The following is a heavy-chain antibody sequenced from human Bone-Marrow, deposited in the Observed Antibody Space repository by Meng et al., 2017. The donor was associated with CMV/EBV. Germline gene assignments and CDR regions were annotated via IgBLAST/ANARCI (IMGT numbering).Heavy chain of an antibody. CDR1: EFTFSSYA. CDR2: IYSGGSST. J-gene: IGHJ4*02. V-gene: IGHV3-23*03. D-gene: IGHD3-22*01. CDR3: AKWVGYYYDSIGYLDY. Sequence: GASLKIYCAASEFTFSSYAMSWVRQAPGKGLEWVSVIYSGGSSTYYADSVKGRFTISRDNSKNTLYLQMNSLRAEDTAVYYCAKWVGYYYDSIGYLDYWGQGTLVTVSS.